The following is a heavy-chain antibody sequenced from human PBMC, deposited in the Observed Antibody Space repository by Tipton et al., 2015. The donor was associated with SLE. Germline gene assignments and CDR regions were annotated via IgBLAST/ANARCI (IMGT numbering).Heavy chain of an antibody. Sequence: TLSLTCAVYGGSLDSYYWSWIRQPAGKGLEWIGRISTSGITNYNPSLKSRVTISVDTARQQFSLKVESVTAADTAVYYCAVEREDEGHPTSWCTYYYYYIDVWGKGTTVTVSS. CDR3: AVEREDEGHPTSWCTYYYYYIDV. J-gene: IGHJ6*03. V-gene: IGHV4-59*10. CDR1: GGSLDSYY. D-gene: IGHD2-2*01. CDR2: ISTSGIT.